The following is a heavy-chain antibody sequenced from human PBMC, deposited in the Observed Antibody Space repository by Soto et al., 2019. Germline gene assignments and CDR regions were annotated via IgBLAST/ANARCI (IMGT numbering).Heavy chain of an antibody. J-gene: IGHJ6*02. CDR2: IKSKTDGGTT. Sequence: GSLRLSCAASGFTFSNAWMSWVRQAPGKGLEWVGRIKSKTDGGTTDYAAPVKGRFTISRDDSKNTLYLQMNSLKTEDTAVYYCTTEWGEAGIRGYNHYYYYYSLDACGPGTTVTVSS. CDR1: GFTFSNAW. CDR3: TTEWGEAGIRGYNHYYYYYSLDA. D-gene: IGHD5-18*01. V-gene: IGHV3-15*01.